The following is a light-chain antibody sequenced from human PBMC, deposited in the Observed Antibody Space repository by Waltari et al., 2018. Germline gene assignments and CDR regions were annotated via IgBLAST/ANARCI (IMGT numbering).Light chain of an antibody. CDR3: QSFDSSLGGVL. Sequence: QSVLTQPPSVSGAPGQSVTISCTGSSSNIGADHDVHWYQQFPGRAPKLLISGSPNPPSGAPARFSGSKSGTSASPAITGLQAEDEADYYCQSFDSSLGGVLFGGGTQLTVL. CDR1: SSNIGADHD. J-gene: IGLJ2*01. V-gene: IGLV1-40*01. CDR2: GSP.